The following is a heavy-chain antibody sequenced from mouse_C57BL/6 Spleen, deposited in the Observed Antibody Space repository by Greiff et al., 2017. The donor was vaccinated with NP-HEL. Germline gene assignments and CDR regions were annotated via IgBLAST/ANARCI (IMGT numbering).Heavy chain of an antibody. V-gene: IGHV5-6*01. CDR1: GFTFSSYG. J-gene: IGHJ4*01. D-gene: IGHD2-2*01. CDR3: ARHIYYGYDGYYAMDY. Sequence: EVHLVESGGDLVKPGGSLKLSCAASGFTFSSYGMSWVRQTPDKRLEWVATISSGGSYTYYPDSVKGRFTISRDNAKNTLYLQMSSLKSEDTAMYYCARHIYYGYDGYYAMDYWGQGTSVTVSS. CDR2: ISSGGSYT.